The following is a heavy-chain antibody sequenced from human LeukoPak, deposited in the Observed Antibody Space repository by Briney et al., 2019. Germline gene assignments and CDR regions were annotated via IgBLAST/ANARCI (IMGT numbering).Heavy chain of an antibody. V-gene: IGHV1-18*01. Sequence: ASVKVSCKASGYTFTSYGISWVRQAPGQGLEWMGWISAYNGNTNYAQKLQGRVTMTTDTSTSTAYMELRSLRSDDTAVYYCAGEVAAADHFDYWGQGTLVTVSS. D-gene: IGHD6-13*01. CDR2: ISAYNGNT. J-gene: IGHJ4*02. CDR1: GYTFTSYG. CDR3: AGEVAAADHFDY.